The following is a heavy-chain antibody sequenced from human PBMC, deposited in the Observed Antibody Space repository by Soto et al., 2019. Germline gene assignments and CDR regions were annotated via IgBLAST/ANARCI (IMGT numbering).Heavy chain of an antibody. CDR1: GGSISRYY. CDR3: ARDCSGGSCSEAFDI. Sequence: QVQLQESGPGLVKPSETLSLTCTVSGGSISRYYWSWIRQPPGKGLEWIGYIYYSGSTKYNPSLNSRVIISVDTSKNQFSLKLSSMTAADTAVYYCARDCSGGSCSEAFDIWGQGAMVTVSS. V-gene: IGHV4-59*01. J-gene: IGHJ3*02. D-gene: IGHD2-15*01. CDR2: IYYSGST.